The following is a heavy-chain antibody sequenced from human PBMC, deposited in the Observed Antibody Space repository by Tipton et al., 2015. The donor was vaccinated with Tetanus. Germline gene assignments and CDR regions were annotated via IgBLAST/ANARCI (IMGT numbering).Heavy chain of an antibody. Sequence: TLSLTCTVSDESISSSSYYWGWIRHHPGRGLEWIASISNSGTSYNNPSFRSRVTISVDTSKNQFSLRLNSVTAVDTAVYYCAKSDRVTRTSWYFHDWGQGTLVTVSS. V-gene: IGHV4-39*01. CDR1: DESISSSSYY. D-gene: IGHD2-2*01. CDR3: AKSDRVTRTSWYFHD. CDR2: ISNSGTS. J-gene: IGHJ4*02.